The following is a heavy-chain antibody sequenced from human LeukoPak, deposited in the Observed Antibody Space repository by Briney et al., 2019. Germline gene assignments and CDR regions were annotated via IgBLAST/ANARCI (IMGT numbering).Heavy chain of an antibody. V-gene: IGHV4-34*01. D-gene: IGHD3-3*01. J-gene: IGHJ4*02. CDR1: GRSFSGYY. CDR2: INHSGST. CDR3: ARGYDFWSGYPY. Sequence: PSETLSLTCAVYGRSFSGYYWSWIRQPPGKGLEWIGEINHSGSTNYNPSLKSRVTISVGTSKNQFSLKLSSVTAADTAVYYCARGYDFWSGYPYWGQGTLVTVSS.